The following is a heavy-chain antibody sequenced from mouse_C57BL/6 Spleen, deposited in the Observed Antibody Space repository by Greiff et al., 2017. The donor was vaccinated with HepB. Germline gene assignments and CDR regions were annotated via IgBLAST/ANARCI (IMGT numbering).Heavy chain of an antibody. D-gene: IGHD2-1*01. Sequence: EVKLVDSGGGLVQSGRSLRLSCATSGFTFSDFYMEWVRQAPGKGLEWIAASRNKANDYTTEYSASVKGRFIVSRDTSQSILYLQMNALRAEDTAIYYCARAHYGNYGAMDYWGQGTSVTVSS. J-gene: IGHJ4*01. CDR1: GFTFSDFY. CDR2: SRNKANDYTT. V-gene: IGHV7-1*01. CDR3: ARAHYGNYGAMDY.